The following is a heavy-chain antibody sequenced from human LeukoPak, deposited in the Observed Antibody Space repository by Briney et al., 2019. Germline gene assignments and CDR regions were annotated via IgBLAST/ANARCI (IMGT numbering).Heavy chain of an antibody. J-gene: IGHJ4*02. CDR2: ISYDGSNK. CDR3: ARGGLDRSFDY. Sequence: GGSLRLSCAASGFTFSSYAMHWVRQAPGKGLEWVAVISYDGSNKYYADSVKGRFTISRDNSKNTLYLQMNSLRAEDTAVYYCARGGLDRSFDYWGQGTLVTVSS. D-gene: IGHD2-2*03. V-gene: IGHV3-30-3*01. CDR1: GFTFSSYA.